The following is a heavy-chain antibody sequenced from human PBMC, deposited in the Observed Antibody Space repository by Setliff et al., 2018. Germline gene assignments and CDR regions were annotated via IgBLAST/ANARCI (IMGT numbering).Heavy chain of an antibody. CDR3: ARNDRPWRYYFDY. V-gene: IGHV4-39*07. D-gene: IGHD3-9*01. J-gene: IGHJ4*02. Sequence: SETLSLTCTVSGGSISSSSYYWGWIRQPPGKGLEWIGSIYYSGSAYYNSSLKSRVTISVDTSKNQFSLKLSSVTAADTAVYYCARNDRPWRYYFDYWGQGTLVTVSS. CDR2: IYYSGSA. CDR1: GGSISSSSYY.